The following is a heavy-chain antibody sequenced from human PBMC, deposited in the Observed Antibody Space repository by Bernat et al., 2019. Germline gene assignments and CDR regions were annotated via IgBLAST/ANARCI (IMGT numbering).Heavy chain of an antibody. CDR2: ISGDGGST. V-gene: IGHV3-43*02. CDR3: AKDLCITILRGLRSCYYGMDV. J-gene: IGHJ6*02. Sequence: EVHLVESGGGVVQPGGSLRLPFAASGFTFDDYAMHWVRQAPAKGLEWVSLISGDGGSTYDADSVKGRFTVSRDNSKNSLYLQMNSLRTEDTALYYCAKDLCITILRGLRSCYYGMDVWGQGTPVTVSS. D-gene: IGHD3-10*01. CDR1: GFTFDDYA.